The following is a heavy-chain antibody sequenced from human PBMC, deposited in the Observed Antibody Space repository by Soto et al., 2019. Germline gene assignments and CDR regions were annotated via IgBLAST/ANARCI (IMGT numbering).Heavy chain of an antibody. J-gene: IGHJ3*02. CDR2: IYYSGST. Sequence: SETLSLTCTVSGGSISSGGYYWSWIRKHPGKGLEWIGYIYYSGSTYYNPSLKSRVTISVDTSKNQFSLKLSSVTAADTAVYYCARDYYGSGSYYTPGAFDIWGQGTMVTVSS. CDR3: ARDYYGSGSYYTPGAFDI. D-gene: IGHD3-10*01. V-gene: IGHV4-31*03. CDR1: GGSISSGGYY.